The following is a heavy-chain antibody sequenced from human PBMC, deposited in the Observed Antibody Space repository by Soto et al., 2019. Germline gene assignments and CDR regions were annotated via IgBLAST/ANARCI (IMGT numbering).Heavy chain of an antibody. CDR1: GDSVSSNTAS. CDR2: TYFRSKWYN. V-gene: IGHV6-1*01. J-gene: IGHJ5*02. D-gene: IGHD5-12*01. CDR3: AKGDNLGPKTGYAFDP. Sequence: PSQILSLTCAISGDSVSSNTASWNWIRQSPSRGLEWLGRTYFRSKWYNDYAVSVKSRIIINPDTSNNQFSLQLNSVTPEDTAVYFCAKGDNLGPKTGYAFDPWGQGIMVTVS.